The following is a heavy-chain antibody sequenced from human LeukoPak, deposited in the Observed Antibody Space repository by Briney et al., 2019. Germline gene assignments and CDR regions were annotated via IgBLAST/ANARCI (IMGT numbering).Heavy chain of an antibody. CDR2: FDPEDGET. CDR3: ATVPAPTAGYCSGGSCYKSIDY. V-gene: IGHV1-24*01. CDR1: GYTLTELS. D-gene: IGHD2-15*01. J-gene: IGHJ4*02. Sequence: ASVKVSCKVSGYTLTELSMHWVRQAPGQGLERMGGFDPEDGETIYAQKFQGRVTMTEDTSTDTAYMELSSLRSEDTAVYYCATVPAPTAGYCSGGSCYKSIDYWGQGTLVTVSS.